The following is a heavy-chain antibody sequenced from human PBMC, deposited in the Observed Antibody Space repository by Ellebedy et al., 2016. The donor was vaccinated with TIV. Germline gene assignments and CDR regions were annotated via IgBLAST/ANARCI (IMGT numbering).Heavy chain of an antibody. CDR2: IYTDART. CDR3: ARASFYDVDLSGWYFDL. CDR1: EFTVSYKY. V-gene: IGHV3-66*01. D-gene: IGHD3-10*02. Sequence: GESLKISCAASEFTVSYKYMNWVRQAPGKGPEWVSGIYTDARTYYADSVKGRFTISRDNSKNTLYLQMNSLRTEDTSVYYCARASFYDVDLSGWYFDLWGRGTLVTVSS. J-gene: IGHJ2*01.